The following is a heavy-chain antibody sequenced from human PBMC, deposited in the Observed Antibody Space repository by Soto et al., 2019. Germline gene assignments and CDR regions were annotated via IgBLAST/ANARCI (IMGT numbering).Heavy chain of an antibody. J-gene: IGHJ4*02. CDR3: ARRAIVGGTFES. CDR2: INPSGGHT. CDR1: GYTFNSFY. D-gene: IGHD1-26*01. V-gene: IGHV1-46*02. Sequence: QVQLVQSGAEVKKPGASVKVSCLTSGYTFNSFYIHWVRQTPGQGFEWLGIINPSGGHTTYAQGVKDRIGLTRDPSTRTVYMERSSLTSEDTAVYYCARRAIVGGTFESWGQGTLVTVSS.